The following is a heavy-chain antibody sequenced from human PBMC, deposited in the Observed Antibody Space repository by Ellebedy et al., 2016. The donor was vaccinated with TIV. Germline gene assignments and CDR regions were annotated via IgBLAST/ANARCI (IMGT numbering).Heavy chain of an antibody. CDR3: ARPLNWFDP. CDR1: GGSISSYY. CDR2: IYYSGST. V-gene: IGHV4-59*12. J-gene: IGHJ5*02. Sequence: MPSETLSLTCTISGGSISSYYWSWIRQPPGKGLEWIGYIYYSGSTNYNPSLKSRVTISVDTSKNQFSLKLSSVTAADTAVYYCARPLNWFDPWGQGTLVTVSS.